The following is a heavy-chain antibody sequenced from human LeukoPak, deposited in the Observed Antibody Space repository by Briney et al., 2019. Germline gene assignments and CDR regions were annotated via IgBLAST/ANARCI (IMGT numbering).Heavy chain of an antibody. J-gene: IGHJ4*02. CDR2: INHSGST. D-gene: IGHD2-15*01. CDR1: GGSFSGYY. CDR3: AIFSDCSGGSCPNDY. Sequence: SETLSLTCAVYGGSFSGYYWSWIRQPPGKGLEWIGEINHSGSTNYNLSLKRRVTISVDETKNQFSLKLTSVPSADTAVYYCAIFSDCSGGSCPNDYWGQGTLVTVSS. V-gene: IGHV4-34*01.